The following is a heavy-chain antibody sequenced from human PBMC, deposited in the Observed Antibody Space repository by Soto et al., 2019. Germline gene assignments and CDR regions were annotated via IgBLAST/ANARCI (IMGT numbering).Heavy chain of an antibody. J-gene: IGHJ3*02. Sequence: GGSLRLSCAASGFTFSSYSMNWVRQAPGKGLEWVSSISSSSSYIYYADSVKGRFTISRDNAKNSLYLQMNSLRAEDTAVYYCARVGGGYQLLHAFDIWGQGTMVSVSS. D-gene: IGHD2-2*01. V-gene: IGHV3-21*01. CDR2: ISSSSSYI. CDR1: GFTFSSYS. CDR3: ARVGGGYQLLHAFDI.